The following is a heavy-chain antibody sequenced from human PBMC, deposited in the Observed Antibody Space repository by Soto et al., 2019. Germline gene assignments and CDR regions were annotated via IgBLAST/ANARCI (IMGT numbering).Heavy chain of an antibody. CDR2: ISSFSNYM. J-gene: IGHJ4*02. CDR3: AYLTTPARRTFDY. V-gene: IGHV3-21*01. CDR1: GFTFNSYS. Sequence: GGSLRLSCAVSGFTFNSYSMNWVRQAPGKGLEWVSSISSFSNYMYYTDSVKGRFTISRDNARNSLYLQMNSLRAEDTAVYYCAYLTTPARRTFDYWGQGTLVTVSS. D-gene: IGHD4-17*01.